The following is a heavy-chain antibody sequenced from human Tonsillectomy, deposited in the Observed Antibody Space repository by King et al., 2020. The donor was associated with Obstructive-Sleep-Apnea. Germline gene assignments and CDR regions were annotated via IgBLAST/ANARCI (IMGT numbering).Heavy chain of an antibody. D-gene: IGHD3-10*01. Sequence: QLVQSGAEVKKPGASVKVSCKASGYTFTGYYIHWVRRAPGQGLEWMGWISPNSGATPNAQKFQDRVTLTRDTSISTAYMDLRRLGSDDTAIYYCARDMSAYDSTSPAYWGQGTLVTVSS. V-gene: IGHV1-2*02. CDR2: ISPNSGAT. J-gene: IGHJ4*02. CDR1: GYTFTGYY. CDR3: ARDMSAYDSTSPAY.